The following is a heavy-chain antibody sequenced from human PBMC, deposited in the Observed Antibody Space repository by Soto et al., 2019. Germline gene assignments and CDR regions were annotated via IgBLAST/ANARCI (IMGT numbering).Heavy chain of an antibody. CDR3: AKDGGGSYYYYGMDV. J-gene: IGHJ6*02. D-gene: IGHD2-21*01. CDR1: GFTFSSYG. V-gene: IGHV3-30*18. CDR2: ISYDGSNK. Sequence: PGGSLRLSCAASGFTFSSYGMHWVRQAPGKGLEWVAVISYDGSNKYYADSVKGRFTISRDNSKNTLYLQMNSLRAEDTAVYYCAKDGGGSYYYYGMDVWGQGTTVTVSS.